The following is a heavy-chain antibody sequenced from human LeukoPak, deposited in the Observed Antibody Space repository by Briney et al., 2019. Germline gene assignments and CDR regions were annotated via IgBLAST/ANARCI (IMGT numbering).Heavy chain of an antibody. CDR1: GFTFSSYS. CDR3: ARPGTTGTMGYGAFDI. V-gene: IGHV3-21*01. D-gene: IGHD1-1*01. Sequence: KPGGSLRLSXAASGFTFSSYSINWVRQAPGKGMEWVSSIDSSSSYIYYADSVKGRFTISRDNAKNSLFLQMNSLRVEDTAVYYCARPGTTGTMGYGAFDIWGQGTRVTVSS. J-gene: IGHJ3*02. CDR2: IDSSSSYI.